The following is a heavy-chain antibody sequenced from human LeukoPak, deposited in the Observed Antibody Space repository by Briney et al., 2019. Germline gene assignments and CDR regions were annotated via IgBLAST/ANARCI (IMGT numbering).Heavy chain of an antibody. D-gene: IGHD6-13*01. CDR2: IIPVLNIA. J-gene: IGHJ4*02. V-gene: IGHV1-69*04. Sequence: SVKVSCKTSEATFSSYALSWVRQAPGQGPAWMGRIIPVLNIANYAQKFQGRVTIFADTSTSTTYMELNTLGSDDTAIYYCAREAAAGGTFFDDWGQGTLVTVSS. CDR1: EATFSSYA. CDR3: AREAAAGGTFFDD.